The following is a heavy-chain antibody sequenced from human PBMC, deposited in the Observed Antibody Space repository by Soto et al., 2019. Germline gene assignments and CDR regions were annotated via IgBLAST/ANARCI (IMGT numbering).Heavy chain of an antibody. J-gene: IGHJ4*02. V-gene: IGHV3-23*01. Sequence: EVQLLESGGGLVQPGGSLRLSCAASGFTFSSYAMTWVRQAPGKGLEWVSGITGSGDSTYYADSVKGRFTISRDNSKNTVFLQMNSPRVEDTAVYYCAKGAVAGTGCADYWGQGTLVTVSS. CDR1: GFTFSSYA. CDR3: AKGAVAGTGCADY. CDR2: ITGSGDST. D-gene: IGHD6-19*01.